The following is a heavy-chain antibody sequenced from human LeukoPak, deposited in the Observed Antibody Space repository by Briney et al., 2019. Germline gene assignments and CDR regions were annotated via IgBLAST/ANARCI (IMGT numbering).Heavy chain of an antibody. CDR2: ISGSGGST. D-gene: IGHD2-2*01. J-gene: IGHJ4*02. V-gene: IGHV3-23*01. CDR1: GFTFSSYA. Sequence: GGSLRLSCAASGFTFSSYAMNWVRQAPGKGLEWVSAISGSGGSTYYADSVKGRFTISRDNAKNSLYLQMNSLRAEDTAVYYCARALGYCSSASCYYFDNWGQGTLVTVSS. CDR3: ARALGYCSSASCYYFDN.